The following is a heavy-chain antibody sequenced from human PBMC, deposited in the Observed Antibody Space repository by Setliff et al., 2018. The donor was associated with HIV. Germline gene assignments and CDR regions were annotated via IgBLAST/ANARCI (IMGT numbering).Heavy chain of an antibody. V-gene: IGHV3-7*01. J-gene: IGHJ3*02. CDR1: EFTFSSSW. D-gene: IGHD3-3*01. Sequence: GGSLRLSCVASEFTFSSSWMTWVRQAPGKGLEWVANIKQHGSVKDYVDSVRGRFTISRDNARNSLYLQMDSLRDEDTAVYYCVRAIQGAYDIWGQGTMVTVSS. CDR2: IKQHGSVK. CDR3: VRAIQGAYDI.